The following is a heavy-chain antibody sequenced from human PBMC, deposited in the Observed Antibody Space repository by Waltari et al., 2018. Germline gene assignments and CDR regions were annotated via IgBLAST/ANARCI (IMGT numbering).Heavy chain of an antibody. Sequence: EVQLVESGGGLVQPGGSLRLSCATSGFTFSSYWMSWVRQAPGKGLEWLANINHDGSGKYFLGSVKGRFTISRDNAKKSVYLQMNSLTGEDTAVYYCATSLDAAGNDWGRGTLVTVSS. CDR1: GFTFSSYW. J-gene: IGHJ4*02. D-gene: IGHD5-18*01. CDR3: ATSLDAAGND. CDR2: INHDGSGK. V-gene: IGHV3-7*01.